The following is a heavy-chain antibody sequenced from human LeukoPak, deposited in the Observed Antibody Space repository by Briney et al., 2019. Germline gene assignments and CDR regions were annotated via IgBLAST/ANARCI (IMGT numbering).Heavy chain of an antibody. CDR1: GGSFSGYY. CDR2: INHSGST. V-gene: IGHV4-34*01. D-gene: IGHD3-16*02. J-gene: IGHJ4*02. Sequence: ASETLSLTCAVYGGSFSGYYWSWIRKPPGKGLEWIGEINHSGSTNYNPSLKSRVTISVDTSKNQFSLKLSSVTAADTAVYYCARVNYDYVWGSYRYTRYFDYWGQGTLVTVSS. CDR3: ARVNYDYVWGSYRYTRYFDY.